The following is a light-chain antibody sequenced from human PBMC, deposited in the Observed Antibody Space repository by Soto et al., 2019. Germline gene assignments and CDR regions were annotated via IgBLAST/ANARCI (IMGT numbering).Light chain of an antibody. J-gene: IGKJ1*01. Sequence: DIQMTQSPSTLSGSVGDRVTITCRASQTISSWLAWYQQKPGRAPKLLLYEVSSLQSGVPPRFSGSGSGTEFTLTITSLQPGDFATYYCQQYNGYPWTFGQGTKVDIK. CDR3: QQYNGYPWT. CDR2: EVS. V-gene: IGKV1-5*01. CDR1: QTISSW.